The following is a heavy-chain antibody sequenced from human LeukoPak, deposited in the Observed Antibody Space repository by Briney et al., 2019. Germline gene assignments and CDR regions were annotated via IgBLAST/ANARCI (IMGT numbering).Heavy chain of an antibody. CDR1: GYTFTTYD. V-gene: IGHV1-8*01. CDR3: ARGPNSADVTNSGSAWFAP. Sequence: ASVKVSCKASGYTFTTYDINWVRQATGQGLEWMGWMNPNSGNTRYAQKFQGRVTMTRNTSISTAYMELRSLRSEDTAAYYCARGPNSADVTNSGSAWFAPWGQGTLVTVSS. CDR2: MNPNSGNT. D-gene: IGHD2-8*01. J-gene: IGHJ5*02.